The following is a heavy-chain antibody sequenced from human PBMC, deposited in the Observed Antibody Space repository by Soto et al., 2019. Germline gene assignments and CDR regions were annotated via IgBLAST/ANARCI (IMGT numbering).Heavy chain of an antibody. V-gene: IGHV3-15*01. Sequence: PGGSLRLSRAASGFTFSNAWMSWVRQAPGKGLEWVGRIKSKTDGGTTDYAAPVKGRFTISRDDSKNTLYLQMNSLKTEDTAVYYCTTVSAGSGSYYTFSYYYYMDVWGKGTTVTVSS. CDR2: IKSKTDGGTT. D-gene: IGHD3-10*01. J-gene: IGHJ6*03. CDR3: TTVSAGSGSYYTFSYYYYMDV. CDR1: GFTFSNAW.